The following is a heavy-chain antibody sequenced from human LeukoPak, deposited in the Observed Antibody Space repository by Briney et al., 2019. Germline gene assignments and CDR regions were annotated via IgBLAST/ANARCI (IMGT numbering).Heavy chain of an antibody. CDR1: GVTFSSYG. D-gene: IGHD2-8*01. J-gene: IGHJ4*02. CDR2: ISNDGSNK. V-gene: IGHV3-30*18. Sequence: GGSLILSCAASGVTFSSYGMHWVRQAPGKGLEWVAVISNDGSNKHYADSVKGRFSISRDNSKNTLYLQLNSLRVEDTAEYYCAKAHGGSYHSGIDWGQGTLVIVSS. CDR3: AKAHGGSYHSGID.